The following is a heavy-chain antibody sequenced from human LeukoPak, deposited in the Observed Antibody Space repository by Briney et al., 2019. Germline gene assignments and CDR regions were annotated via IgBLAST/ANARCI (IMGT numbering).Heavy chain of an antibody. Sequence: SETLSLTCTVSGGSIYSYYWIWLRQPPGQGLVGIGYIYYSGTTNYNPSLKSRVTISVDTSKHQFSLKLSSGTAAETAGYYCARGVYIAAAQYAYWGQGTLVTVSS. D-gene: IGHD6-13*01. CDR1: GGSIYSYY. V-gene: IGHV4-59*01. CDR2: IYYSGTT. J-gene: IGHJ4*02. CDR3: ARGVYIAAAQYAY.